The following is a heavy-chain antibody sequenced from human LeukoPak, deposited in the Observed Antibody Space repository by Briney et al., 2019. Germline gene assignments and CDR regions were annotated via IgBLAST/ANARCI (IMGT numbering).Heavy chain of an antibody. CDR1: GGSISSGGYY. J-gene: IGHJ5*02. CDR2: IYYSGST. Sequence: SQTLSLTCTVSGGSISSGGYYWSWIRQHPGKGLEWIGYIYYSGSTYYNPSLKSRVTISVDTSKNQFSLKLSSVTAADTAVYYCARARMAGTWFDPWGQGTLVTVSS. CDR3: ARARMAGTWFDP. D-gene: IGHD1-1*01. V-gene: IGHV4-30-4*08.